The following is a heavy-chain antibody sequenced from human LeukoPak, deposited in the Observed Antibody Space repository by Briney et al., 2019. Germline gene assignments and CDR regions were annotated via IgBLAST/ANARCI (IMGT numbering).Heavy chain of an antibody. CDR2: INGDPGST. CDR3: PSDRGPYVVLANNWLDP. V-gene: IGHV3-23*01. D-gene: IGHD3-10*02. CDR1: GFTFRLYA. J-gene: IGHJ5*02. Sequence: GGSLRLSCAASGFTFRLYAMKWVRQSPGKGLEWVAGINGDPGSTFYADSVKGRFLISRDNSDYTVYLQMNSLRVEDTAVYYYPSDRGPYVVLANNWLDPWGQGTLVTVSS.